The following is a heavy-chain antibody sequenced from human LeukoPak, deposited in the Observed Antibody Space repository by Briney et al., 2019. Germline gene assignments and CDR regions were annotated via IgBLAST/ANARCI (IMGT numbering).Heavy chain of an antibody. Sequence: GGSLRLSCVASRFTLSSYWMNWVRQAPGKGLVWVARTNYDGSYTDYADSVKGRFVISRDNAKNTLYLQMNSLRAEDTAVYYCANLYYDTLTGYSYFDYWGQGTLVTVSS. CDR1: RFTLSSYW. J-gene: IGHJ4*02. V-gene: IGHV3-74*01. D-gene: IGHD3-9*01. CDR3: ANLYYDTLTGYSYFDY. CDR2: TNYDGSYT.